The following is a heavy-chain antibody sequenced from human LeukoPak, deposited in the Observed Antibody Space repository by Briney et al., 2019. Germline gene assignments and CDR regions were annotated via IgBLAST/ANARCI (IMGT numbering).Heavy chain of an antibody. CDR2: IYYSGST. J-gene: IGHJ6*03. V-gene: IGHV4-39*07. CDR3: ARSQYYYDSSAKTGYYYYYMDV. CDR1: GGSISSSSYY. D-gene: IGHD3-22*01. Sequence: SETLSLTCTVSGGSISSSSYYWGWIRQPPGKGLEWIGSIYYSGSTYYNPSLKSRVTISVDTSKNQFSLKLSSVTAADTAVYYCARSQYYYDSSAKTGYYYYYMDVWGKGTTVTISS.